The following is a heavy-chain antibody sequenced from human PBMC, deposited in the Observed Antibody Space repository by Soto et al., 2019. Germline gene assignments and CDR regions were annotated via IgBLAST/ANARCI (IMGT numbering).Heavy chain of an antibody. CDR2: IYWDDDK. CDR1: GFSLSTSGVG. CDR3: AHRGRGGNSRWFDP. V-gene: IGHV2-5*02. J-gene: IGHJ5*02. Sequence: QITLKESGPTLVKPTQTLTLTCTFSGFSLSTSGVGVGWIRQPPGKALEWLALIYWDDDKRYSPSLKSRLTIXKXTXXNQVVLTMTNMDPVDTATYYCAHRGRGGNSRWFDPWGQGTLVTVSS. D-gene: IGHD3-10*01.